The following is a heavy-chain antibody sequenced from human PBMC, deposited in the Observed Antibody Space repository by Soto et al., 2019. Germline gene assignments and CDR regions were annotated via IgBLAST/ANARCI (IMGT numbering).Heavy chain of an antibody. V-gene: IGHV4-34*01. Sequence: SETLSLTCAVYGGSFRGYYWSWIRQPPGKGLEWIGEINHSGSTDYNPSLKSRVTISVDTSKNQFFLKLNSVTAADTAVYYCAREGRTGGPYYYYYGMDVWGQGTTVTVSS. CDR1: GGSFRGYY. J-gene: IGHJ6*02. CDR3: AREGRTGGPYYYYYGMDV. CDR2: INHSGST.